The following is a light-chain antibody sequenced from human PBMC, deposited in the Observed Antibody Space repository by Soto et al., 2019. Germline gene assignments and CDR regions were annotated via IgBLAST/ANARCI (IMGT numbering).Light chain of an antibody. J-gene: IGLJ1*01. V-gene: IGLV2-14*01. Sequence: ALTQPASVSGSPGQSITISCTGTSSDVGNYNYVSWYQQHPGKVPKVMIYEVSNRPSGVSNRFSGSKSGNTASLTISGLQAEDEADYYCSSYTSSNTYVFGSGTKVTVL. CDR3: SSYTSSNTYV. CDR2: EVS. CDR1: SSDVGNYNY.